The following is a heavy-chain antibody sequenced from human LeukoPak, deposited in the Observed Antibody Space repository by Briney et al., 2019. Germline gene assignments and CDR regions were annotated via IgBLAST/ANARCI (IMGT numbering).Heavy chain of an antibody. D-gene: IGHD2-2*01. J-gene: IGHJ4*02. CDR2: ISYDGSNK. CDR3: AKNGYCSSTSCFGIDY. V-gene: IGHV3-30*18. Sequence: PGGSVRLSCAASGFTFSSYGMQGVRQAPGKGLEGGAVISYDGSNKYYADSVKGRFTISRDNYKNTLYLQMNSLRAEDTAVYYCAKNGYCSSTSCFGIDYWGQGTLVTVSS. CDR1: GFTFSSYG.